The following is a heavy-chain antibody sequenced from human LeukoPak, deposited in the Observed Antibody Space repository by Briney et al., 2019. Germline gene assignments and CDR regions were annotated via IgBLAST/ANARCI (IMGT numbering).Heavy chain of an antibody. Sequence: PGASVKVSCKASGYTFTSYGISWVRQAPGQGLEWMGWISAYNGNTNYAQKLQGRVTMTTDTSTSTAYMELRSLRSDDTAVYYCARVTNGYPYCSGGSCWRALDYWGQGTLVTVSS. D-gene: IGHD2-15*01. CDR3: ARVTNGYPYCSGGSCWRALDY. CDR2: ISAYNGNT. V-gene: IGHV1-18*01. CDR1: GYTFTSYG. J-gene: IGHJ4*02.